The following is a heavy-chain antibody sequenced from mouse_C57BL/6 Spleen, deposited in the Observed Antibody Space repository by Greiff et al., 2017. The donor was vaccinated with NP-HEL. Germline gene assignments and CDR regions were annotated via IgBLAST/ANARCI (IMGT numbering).Heavy chain of an antibody. D-gene: IGHD2-5*01. J-gene: IGHJ2*01. CDR2: ISSGGSYT. CDR1: GFTFSSYG. Sequence: EVMLVESGGDLVKPGGSLKLSCAASGFTFSSYGMSWVRQTPDKRLEWVATISSGGSYTYYPDSVKGRFTISRDNAKNTLYLQMSSLKSEDTAMYYCARHNYSNYFYYFDYWGQGTTLTVSS. V-gene: IGHV5-6*02. CDR3: ARHNYSNYFYYFDY.